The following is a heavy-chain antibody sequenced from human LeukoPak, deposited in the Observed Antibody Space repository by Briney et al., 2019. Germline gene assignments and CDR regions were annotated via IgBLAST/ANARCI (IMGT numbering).Heavy chain of an antibody. CDR1: GYTFTDYY. D-gene: IGHD1-26*01. CDR3: ARAKVGATIYDY. CDR2: VNPHSGGT. J-gene: IGHJ4*02. V-gene: IGHV1-18*04. Sequence: ASVKVSCKASGYTFTDYYIHWVRQAPGHGLEWMGWVNPHSGGTNYAQKLQGRVTMTTDTSTSTAYMELRSLRSDDTAVYYCARAKVGATIYDYWGQGTLVTVSS.